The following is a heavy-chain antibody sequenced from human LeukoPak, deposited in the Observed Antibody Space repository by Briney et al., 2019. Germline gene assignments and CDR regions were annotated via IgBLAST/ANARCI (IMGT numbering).Heavy chain of an antibody. D-gene: IGHD6-19*01. CDR1: GFTFSSYA. Sequence: GGSLRLSCAASGFTFSSYAMSWVRQAPGKGLEWVSAISGSGGSTYYADSVKGRFTISRDNSKNTLYLQMNSLRAEDTAVYYCAKPVAGGVYYYYYMDVWGKGTTVTVSS. V-gene: IGHV3-23*01. J-gene: IGHJ6*03. CDR3: AKPVAGGVYYYYYMDV. CDR2: ISGSGGST.